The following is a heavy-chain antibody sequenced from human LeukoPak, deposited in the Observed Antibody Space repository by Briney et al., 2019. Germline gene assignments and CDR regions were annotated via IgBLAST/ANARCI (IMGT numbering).Heavy chain of an antibody. Sequence: SQTLSLTCTVSGGSISSGGYYWSWIRQHPGKGLEWIGYIYYSGSTYYNPSLKSRVTISVDTSKNQFSLKLSSVTAADTAVYYCAREESGLELYYFDYWGQGTLVTVSS. D-gene: IGHD1-26*01. CDR1: GGSISSGGYY. V-gene: IGHV4-30-4*08. CDR3: AREESGLELYYFDY. CDR2: IYYSGST. J-gene: IGHJ4*02.